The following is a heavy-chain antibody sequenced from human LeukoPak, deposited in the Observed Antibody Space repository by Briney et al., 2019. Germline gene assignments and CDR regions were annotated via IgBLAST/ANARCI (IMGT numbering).Heavy chain of an antibody. V-gene: IGHV4-59*01. Sequence: SETLSLTCTVSGGSISSYYWSWIRQPPGKGLEWIGYIYYSGSTNYNPSLKSRVTISVDTSKNQFSLKLSSVTAADTAVYYCARDGTYGDLHDAFDIWGQGTMVTVSS. CDR3: ARDGTYGDLHDAFDI. J-gene: IGHJ3*02. D-gene: IGHD4-17*01. CDR2: IYYSGST. CDR1: GGSISSYY.